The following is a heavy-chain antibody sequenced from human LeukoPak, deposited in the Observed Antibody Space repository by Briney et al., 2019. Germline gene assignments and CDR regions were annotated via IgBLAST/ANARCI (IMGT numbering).Heavy chain of an antibody. CDR2: NSWNGCNI. Sequence: PGRSLRLSCAASGFTFDDYSMHWLRHAPGKGLEWVSDNSWNGCNIVYADCVKGRFTISRDNAKNSLYLQMNSLRAEDTALYYCAKDIWQLEYYGMDVWGQGTTVTVSS. D-gene: IGHD6-6*01. J-gene: IGHJ6*02. CDR3: AKDIWQLEYYGMDV. V-gene: IGHV3-9*01. CDR1: GFTFDDYS.